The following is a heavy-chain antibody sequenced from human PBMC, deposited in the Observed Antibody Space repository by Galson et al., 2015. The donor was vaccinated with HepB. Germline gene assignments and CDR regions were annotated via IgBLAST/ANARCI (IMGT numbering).Heavy chain of an antibody. V-gene: IGHV5-51*01. D-gene: IGHD3-22*01. J-gene: IGHJ4*02. CDR3: ARLPPVYYDSSGYYYFDY. CDR1: GYSFTSYW. CDR2: IYPGDSDT. Sequence: SGAEVKKPGESLKISCKGSGYSFTSYWIGWVRQMPGKGLEWMGIIYPGDSDTRYSPSFQGQVTISADKSISTAYLQWSSLKASDTAMYYCARLPPVYYDSSGYYYFDYWGQGTLVTVSS.